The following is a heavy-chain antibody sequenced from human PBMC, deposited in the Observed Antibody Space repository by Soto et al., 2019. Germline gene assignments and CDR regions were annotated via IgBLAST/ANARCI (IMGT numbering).Heavy chain of an antibody. J-gene: IGHJ4*02. CDR2: ISSSSSTI. V-gene: IGHV3-48*02. Sequence: EVQLVESGGGLVQPGGSLRLSCTAPGFTFSSYGMNWVRQAPGKGLEWVSSISSSSSTIYYADSVRGRFTISRDNAKNSLYLQMNSLRDEDTAVYYCAREISVAGGHFDYWGQGTLVTVSS. CDR3: AREISVAGGHFDY. D-gene: IGHD6-19*01. CDR1: GFTFSSYG.